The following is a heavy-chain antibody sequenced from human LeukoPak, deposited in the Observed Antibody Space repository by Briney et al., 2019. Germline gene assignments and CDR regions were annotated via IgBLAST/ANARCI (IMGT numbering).Heavy chain of an antibody. CDR2: ISGSGATI. V-gene: IGHV3-23*01. D-gene: IGHD1-1*01. CDR3: ARGSGGYDY. J-gene: IGHJ4*02. Sequence: GGSLRLSCAASGFIFSSYAMNWVRQAPGKGLEWVSRISGSGATINYSDSVKGRFTISRDNAKNTLYLQMNSLRAEDTAVYYCARGSGGYDYWGQGTLVTVSS. CDR1: GFIFSSYA.